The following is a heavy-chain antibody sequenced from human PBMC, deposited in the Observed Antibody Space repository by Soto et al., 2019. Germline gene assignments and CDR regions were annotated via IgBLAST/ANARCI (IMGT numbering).Heavy chain of an antibody. CDR3: AKGGRPGYSYGSFDY. V-gene: IGHV3-23*01. J-gene: IGHJ4*02. CDR1: GFTFSTYA. Sequence: EVQLLESGGGLVQPGGSRGLSCAASGFTFSTYAMSWVRQAPGKGLEWVSAISVSGGSTYYADSVKGRFTISRDNSKNTLYLQMNSLRAEDTAVYYCAKGGRPGYSYGSFDYWGQGTLVTVSS. CDR2: ISVSGGST. D-gene: IGHD5-18*01.